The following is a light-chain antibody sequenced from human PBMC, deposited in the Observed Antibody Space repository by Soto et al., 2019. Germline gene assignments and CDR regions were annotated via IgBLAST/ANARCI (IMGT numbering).Light chain of an antibody. CDR1: GSNVGSNS. V-gene: IGLV1-44*01. CDR2: SSN. Sequence: QSALTQPPSASGTPGQRVTISCSGSGSNVGSNSVNWYQQLPGTAPKLLIYSSNQRPSGVPDRFSGSKSGTSASLAISGLQSEDEADYYCAARDDTLNGAVFGGGTKLNVL. CDR3: AARDDTLNGAV. J-gene: IGLJ3*02.